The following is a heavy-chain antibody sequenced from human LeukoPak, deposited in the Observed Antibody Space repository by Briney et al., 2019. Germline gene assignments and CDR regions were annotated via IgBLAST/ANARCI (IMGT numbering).Heavy chain of an antibody. V-gene: IGHV3-53*01. CDR1: GFTVSSNY. Sequence: PGGSLRLSCAASGFTVSSNYMSWVRQAPGKGLEWVSVIYSGGSTYYADSVKGRFTISRDNSKNTLYLQMNSLRAEDTAVYYCAKEAAAGTFDYWGQGTLVTVSS. D-gene: IGHD6-13*01. J-gene: IGHJ4*02. CDR2: IYSGGST. CDR3: AKEAAAGTFDY.